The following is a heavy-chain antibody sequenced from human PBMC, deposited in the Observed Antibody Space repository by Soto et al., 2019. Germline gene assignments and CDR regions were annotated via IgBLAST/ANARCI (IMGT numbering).Heavy chain of an antibody. J-gene: IGHJ4*02. CDR3: ASQRNIGEHDX. Sequence: GGSLRLSCATSGFSFSSCWMSWVRQAPGKGLEWLSNVKQDGSKKYYVYSVKGRFVISRDNAKNSVFLQMNSLTVEDTAVYYCASQRNIGEHDXWGQGALLTVSX. CDR2: VKQDGSKK. V-gene: IGHV3-7*01. CDR1: GFSFSSCW. D-gene: IGHD4-17*01.